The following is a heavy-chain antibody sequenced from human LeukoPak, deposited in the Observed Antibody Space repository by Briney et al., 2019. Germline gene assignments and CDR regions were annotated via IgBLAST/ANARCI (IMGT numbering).Heavy chain of an antibody. Sequence: GGSLRLSCAASGFTLSSYSMNWVRQAPGKGLEWVSSISSSSSYIYYADSVKGRFTISRDNAKNSLYLQMNSLRAEDTAVYYCARVSQSVKYSCGWYDYWGQGTLVTVSS. CDR2: ISSSSSYI. CDR3: ARVSQSVKYSCGWYDY. CDR1: GFTLSSYS. D-gene: IGHD6-19*01. V-gene: IGHV3-21*01. J-gene: IGHJ4*02.